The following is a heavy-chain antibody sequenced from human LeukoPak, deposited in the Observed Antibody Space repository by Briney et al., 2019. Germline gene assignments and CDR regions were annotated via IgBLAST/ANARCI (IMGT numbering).Heavy chain of an antibody. V-gene: IGHV3-23*01. CDR3: AKGGYSSSPGWFDP. CDR2: ISGSGGST. D-gene: IGHD6-13*01. J-gene: IGHJ5*02. Sequence: GGSLRLSCAAPGFTFSSYAMSWVRQAPGKRLEWVSAISGSGGSTYYADSVKGRFTISRDNSKNTLYLQMNSLRAEDTAVYYCAKGGYSSSPGWFDPWGQGTLVTVSS. CDR1: GFTFSSYA.